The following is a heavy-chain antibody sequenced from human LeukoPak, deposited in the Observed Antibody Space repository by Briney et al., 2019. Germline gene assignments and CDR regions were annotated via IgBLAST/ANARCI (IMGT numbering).Heavy chain of an antibody. CDR2: ISSSGSTI. CDR1: GFTFSSYE. J-gene: IGHJ6*03. Sequence: PGGSLRLSCAASGFTFSSYEMNWVRQAPGKGLEWVSYISSSGSTIYYADSVKGRFTISRDNPKNSLFLQMNSLRAEDTAVYYCARAAIAAARIYYYIDVWEKETTVTVSS. CDR3: ARAAIAAARIYYYIDV. V-gene: IGHV3-48*03. D-gene: IGHD6-13*01.